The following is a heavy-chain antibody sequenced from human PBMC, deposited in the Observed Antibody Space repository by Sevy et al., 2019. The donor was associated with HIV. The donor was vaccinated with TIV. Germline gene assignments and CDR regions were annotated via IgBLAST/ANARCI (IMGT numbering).Heavy chain of an antibody. J-gene: IGHJ4*02. Sequence: GGSLRLSCAASGFTFSSYAMHWVRQAPGKGLEWVAVISYDGSNKYYADSVKGRFTISRENSKNTLYLQMNSLRAEDTAVYYCARNTDSSGWYLDYWGQGTLVTV. CDR3: ARNTDSSGWYLDY. CDR1: GFTFSSYA. V-gene: IGHV3-30-3*01. CDR2: ISYDGSNK. D-gene: IGHD6-19*01.